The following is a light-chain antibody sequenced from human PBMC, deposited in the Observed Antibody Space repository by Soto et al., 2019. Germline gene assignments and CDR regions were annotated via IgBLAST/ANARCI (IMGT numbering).Light chain of an antibody. CDR2: WAS. V-gene: IGKV4-1*01. CDR3: QPYYNRPLT. Sequence: DIVMTQSPDSLAVSLSESSTISCKSSQIVLSNSNNKNYLAWYQQKPGDPPKLLIYWASTRESGVPDRFSGSGSGTDFTLTISSLQDEDVAVYYCQPYYNRPLTFGGGTTVEIK. CDR1: QIVLSNSNNKNY. J-gene: IGKJ4*01.